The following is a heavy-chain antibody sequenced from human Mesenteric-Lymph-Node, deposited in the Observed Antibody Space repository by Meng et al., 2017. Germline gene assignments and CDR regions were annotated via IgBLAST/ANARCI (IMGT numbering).Heavy chain of an antibody. CDR1: GFPFSFYA. V-gene: IGHV3-23*01. J-gene: IGHJ4*02. Sequence: GGSLRLSCAASGFPFSFYAMGWVRQAPGQGLELVSAISASGGSTYYADSVKGRFTVSRDNSKSTLYLQMKSLRADDTAMYYCAFDFWGQGTLVTVSS. CDR2: ISASGGST. CDR3: AFDF.